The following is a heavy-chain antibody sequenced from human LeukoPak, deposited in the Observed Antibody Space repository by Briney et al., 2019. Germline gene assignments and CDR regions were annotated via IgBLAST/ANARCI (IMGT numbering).Heavy chain of an antibody. D-gene: IGHD3-9*01. CDR3: ASGLRYFDWLLTNDY. Sequence: QPGGSLRLSCATSRFTFSSYEMNWVRQAPGKGLEWVSYISSSGSTIYYADSVKGRFTISRDNAKNSLYLQMNSLRAEDTAVYYCASGLRYFDWLLTNDYWGQGTLVTVSS. CDR1: RFTFSSYE. CDR2: ISSSGSTI. J-gene: IGHJ4*02. V-gene: IGHV3-48*03.